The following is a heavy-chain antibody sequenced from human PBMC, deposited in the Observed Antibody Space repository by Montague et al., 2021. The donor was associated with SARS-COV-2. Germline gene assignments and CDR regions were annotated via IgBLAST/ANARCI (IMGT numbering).Heavy chain of an antibody. CDR2: INHGGIT. CDR1: GGSFSDYY. Sequence: SETLSLTCAVYGGSFSDYYWSWVRQPPGKGLEWIGEINHGGITNYSPSLKSRVTISAYTSKNQFSLNLKSVTAADTANYYCARGHQGIAMIVVVMIGAEYYFDYWGQGSLVTVSS. CDR3: ARGHQGIAMIVVVMIGAEYYFDY. D-gene: IGHD3-22*01. V-gene: IGHV4-34*01. J-gene: IGHJ4*02.